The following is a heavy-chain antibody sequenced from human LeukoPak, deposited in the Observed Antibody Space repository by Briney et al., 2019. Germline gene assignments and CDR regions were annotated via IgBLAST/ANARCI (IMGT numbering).Heavy chain of an antibody. CDR3: ARGGIYCSGGSCYFDY. CDR2: IYYSGST. J-gene: IGHJ4*02. D-gene: IGHD2-15*01. V-gene: IGHV4-39*07. CDR1: GGSISSSSYY. Sequence: PSETLSLTCTVSGGSISSSSYYWGWIRQPPGKGLEWIGSIYYSGSTYYNPSLKSRVTISVDTSKNQFSLKLSSVTAADTAVYYCARGGIYCSGGSCYFDYWGQGTLVTVSS.